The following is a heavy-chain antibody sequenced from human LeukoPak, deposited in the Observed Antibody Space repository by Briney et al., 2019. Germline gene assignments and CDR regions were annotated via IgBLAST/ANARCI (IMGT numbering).Heavy chain of an antibody. CDR3: ARDAREYSYGLADY. Sequence: GGSLRHSCAASGFTFNSYSMNWVRQAPGKGLEWVSYISSSGSTIYYADSVKGRFTISRDSAKNSLYLQLNSLRAEDTAVYYCARDAREYSYGLADYWGQGTLVTVSS. D-gene: IGHD5-18*01. CDR1: GFTFNSYS. J-gene: IGHJ4*02. CDR2: ISSSGSTI. V-gene: IGHV3-48*01.